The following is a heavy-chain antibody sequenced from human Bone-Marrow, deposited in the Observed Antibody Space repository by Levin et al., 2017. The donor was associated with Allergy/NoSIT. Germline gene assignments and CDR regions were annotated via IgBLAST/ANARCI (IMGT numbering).Heavy chain of an antibody. V-gene: IGHV3-30-3*01. D-gene: IGHD2-15*01. CDR3: ARERVAGTTTMGFDY. CDR2: ISYDGSNK. Sequence: PGESLKISCAASGFTFSSYAMHWVRQAPGKGLEWVAVISYDGSNKYYADSVKGRFTISRDNSKNTLYLQMNSLRAEDTAVYYCARERVAGTTTMGFDYWGQGTLVTVSS. CDR1: GFTFSSYA. J-gene: IGHJ4*02.